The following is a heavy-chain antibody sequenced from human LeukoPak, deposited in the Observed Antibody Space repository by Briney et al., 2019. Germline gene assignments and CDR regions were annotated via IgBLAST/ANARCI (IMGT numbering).Heavy chain of an antibody. CDR3: ARRGGTVGATTGYFDY. J-gene: IGHJ4*02. V-gene: IGHV4-34*01. CDR2: INHSGST. Sequence: SETLSLTCAVYGGSFSGYYWSWIRQPPGKGLEWIGEINHSGSTNYNPSLKSRVTISVDTSKNQFSLKLSSVTAAGTAVYYCARRGGTVGATTGYFDYWGQGTLVTVSS. D-gene: IGHD1-26*01. CDR1: GGSFSGYY.